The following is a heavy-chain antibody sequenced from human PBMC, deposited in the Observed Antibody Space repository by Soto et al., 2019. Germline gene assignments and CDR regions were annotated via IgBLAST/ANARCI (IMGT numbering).Heavy chain of an antibody. D-gene: IGHD3-3*01. V-gene: IGHV1-69*04. J-gene: IGHJ5*02. CDR2: IIPILGIA. CDR3: ARDGITIFGVVIRPFDP. Sequence: SVKLSCKASGGTFSSYTISWVRQAPGQGLEWMGRIIPILGIANYAQKFQGRVTITADKSTSTAYMELSSLRSEDTAVYYCARDGITIFGVVIRPFDPWGQGTLVTVSS. CDR1: GGTFSSYT.